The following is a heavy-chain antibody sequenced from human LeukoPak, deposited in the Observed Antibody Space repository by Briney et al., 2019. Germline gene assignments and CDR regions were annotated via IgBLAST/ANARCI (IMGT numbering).Heavy chain of an antibody. CDR2: IYSSGST. V-gene: IGHV4-59*01. D-gene: IGHD3-10*01. Sequence: SETLSLTCTVSGGSLSSYFWSWIRLSPGKGLEWIGYIYSSGSTNYNPSLRSRVTISVDTSKRQFSLKVNSVTAADTAVYYCAKDPPRGSYFDLWGRGTLVTVSS. CDR3: AKDPPRGSYFDL. J-gene: IGHJ2*01. CDR1: GGSLSSYF.